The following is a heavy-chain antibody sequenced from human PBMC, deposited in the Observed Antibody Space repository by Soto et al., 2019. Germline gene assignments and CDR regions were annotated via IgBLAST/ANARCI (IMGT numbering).Heavy chain of an antibody. CDR1: GGSISSYY. CDR2: IYYSGST. Sequence: QVQLQESGPGLVKPSETLSLTCTVSGGSISSYYWSWIRQPPGKGLEWIGYIYYSGSTNYNPSLKSRVTISVDTSKNPFSLKLSSVTAADTAVYYCARGGRWLQSTNWFDPWGQGTLVTVSS. J-gene: IGHJ5*02. V-gene: IGHV4-59*01. D-gene: IGHD3-16*01. CDR3: ARGGRWLQSTNWFDP.